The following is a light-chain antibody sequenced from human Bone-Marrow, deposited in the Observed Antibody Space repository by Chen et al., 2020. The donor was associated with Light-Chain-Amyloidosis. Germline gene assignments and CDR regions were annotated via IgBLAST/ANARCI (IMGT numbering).Light chain of an antibody. J-gene: IGLJ1*01. CDR1: SSDVGGDNH. CDR3: SSYTTTNTLV. Sequence: QSALTQPASVSGSPGQSITISCTGTSSDVGGDNHVSWYQQHPDKAPKLMIYEVTNRPSWVPVRFSGSKSHNTASRSISGLQTEDEADYFCSSYTTTNTLVFGSGTRVTVL. V-gene: IGLV2-14*01. CDR2: EVT.